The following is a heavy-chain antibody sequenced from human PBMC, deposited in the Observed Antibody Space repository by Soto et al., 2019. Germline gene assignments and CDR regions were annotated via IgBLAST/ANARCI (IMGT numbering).Heavy chain of an antibody. J-gene: IGHJ3*02. CDR1: GASINGYF. Sequence: QVQLQESGPGLVKPSETLSLTCTVSGASINGYFWSWIRQPAGKGLEWIGRIYTSGSTNYNPSLKSRVTMSVDTSKNHFSLKLSSVTAADTAVYYCAREYSSSSGRTLDIWGQGTMVTVSS. CDR2: IYTSGST. V-gene: IGHV4-4*07. CDR3: AREYSSSSGRTLDI. D-gene: IGHD6-6*01.